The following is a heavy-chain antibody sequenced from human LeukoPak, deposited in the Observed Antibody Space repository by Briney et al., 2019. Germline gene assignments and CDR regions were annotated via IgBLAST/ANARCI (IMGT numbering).Heavy chain of an antibody. V-gene: IGHV4-34*01. CDR1: GGFISGHY. J-gene: IGHJ5*02. Sequence: PSETLSLTCAVYGGFISGHYWNWIRQPPGKGLEWIGEINHSGSTNYNPSLKSRVTISVDTSKNQFSLKLSSVTAADTAVYYCARGPPGYSSSWYRGWFDPWGQGTLVTVSS. D-gene: IGHD6-13*01. CDR3: ARGPPGYSSSWYRGWFDP. CDR2: INHSGST.